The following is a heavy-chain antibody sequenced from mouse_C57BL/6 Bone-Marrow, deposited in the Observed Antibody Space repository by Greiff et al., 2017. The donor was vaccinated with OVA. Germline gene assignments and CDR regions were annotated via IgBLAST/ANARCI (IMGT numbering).Heavy chain of an antibody. D-gene: IGHD2-4*01. CDR3: ARQTIYYDYDRGYFDV. J-gene: IGHJ1*03. Sequence: EVMLVESGGGLVKPGGSLKLSCAASGFTFSDYGMHWVRQAPEKGLEWVAYISSGSSTIYYADTVKGRFTISRDNAKNTLFLQMTSLRSEDTAMYYCARQTIYYDYDRGYFDVWGTGTTVTVSS. V-gene: IGHV5-17*01. CDR1: GFTFSDYG. CDR2: ISSGSSTI.